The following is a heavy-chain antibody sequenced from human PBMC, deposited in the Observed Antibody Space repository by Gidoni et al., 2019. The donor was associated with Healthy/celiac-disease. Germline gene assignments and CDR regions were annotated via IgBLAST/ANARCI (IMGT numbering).Heavy chain of an antibody. V-gene: IGHV3-23*01. Sequence: EVQRLESGGGLVQPGGSLRLSCAPPGFTFSSYAMSWVRQAPGKGLEWVSAISGSGGSTYYADSVKGRFTISRDNSKNTLYLQMNSLRAEDTAVYYCAKAVAARGFDYWGQGTLVTVSS. J-gene: IGHJ4*02. CDR3: AKAVAARGFDY. CDR1: GFTFSSYA. CDR2: ISGSGGST. D-gene: IGHD6-6*01.